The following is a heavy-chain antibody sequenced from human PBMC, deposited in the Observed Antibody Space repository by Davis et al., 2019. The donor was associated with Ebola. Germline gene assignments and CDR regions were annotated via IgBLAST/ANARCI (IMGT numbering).Heavy chain of an antibody. CDR2: INQDGSEK. CDR1: GFTFSRYW. V-gene: IGHV3-7*01. D-gene: IGHD3-10*01. Sequence: GGSLRLSCAASGFTFSRYWMSWVRQAPGKGLEWVANINQDGSEKYYVDSVKGRFTISRDNAKNSLYLQMNSLRAEDTAVYDCARVVCTMVRGVIGYWGQGTLVTVSS. CDR3: ARVVCTMVRGVIGY. J-gene: IGHJ4*02.